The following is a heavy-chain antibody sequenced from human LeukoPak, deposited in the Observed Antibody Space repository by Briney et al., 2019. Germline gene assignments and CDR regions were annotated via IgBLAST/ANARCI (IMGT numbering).Heavy chain of an antibody. CDR3: ARNSYSGGPPPRFDY. CDR1: GGSISSGDYY. D-gene: IGHD1-26*01. J-gene: IGHJ4*02. Sequence: PSETLSLTCTVSGGSISSGDYYWSWIRQPPGKGLEWIGYIYYSGSTNYNPSLKSRVTISVDKSKSQFSLKLSSVTAADTAVYYCARNSYSGGPPPRFDYWGQGTLVTVSS. CDR2: IYYSGST. V-gene: IGHV4-30-4*01.